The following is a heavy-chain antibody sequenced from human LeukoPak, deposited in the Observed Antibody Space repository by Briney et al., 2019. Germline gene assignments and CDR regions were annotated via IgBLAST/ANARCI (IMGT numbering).Heavy chain of an antibody. CDR2: IYHTGNT. D-gene: IGHD3-22*01. CDR1: GHSISSTYF. Sequence: SETLSLTCAVSGHSISSTYFWDWIRQPPGKGLEWIGTIYHTGNTYYNPSLKSRVTISVDTSKNQFSLKLSSVTAADTAVYYCVREETSGYYHYYWGQGTLVTVSS. CDR3: VREETSGYYHYY. J-gene: IGHJ4*02. V-gene: IGHV4-38-2*02.